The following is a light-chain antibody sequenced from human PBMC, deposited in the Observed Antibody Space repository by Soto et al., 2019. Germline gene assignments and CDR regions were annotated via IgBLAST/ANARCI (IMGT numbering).Light chain of an antibody. CDR2: SND. J-gene: IGLJ2*01. Sequence: QSVLTQPPSVSGTPGQRVTISCSGSSSNIGSNTVNWYRQLPGTAPKLLIYSNDQRPSGVPDRFSGSKSGTSASLAISGLQSADEADYYCAARDDSLKCGVFGGGTKVTVL. CDR3: AARDDSLKCGV. CDR1: SSNIGSNT. V-gene: IGLV1-44*01.